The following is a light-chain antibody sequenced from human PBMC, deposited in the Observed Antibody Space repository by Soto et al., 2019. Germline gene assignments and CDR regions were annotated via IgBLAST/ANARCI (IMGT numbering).Light chain of an antibody. Sequence: EIVMTQSPATLSVSPGERATLSCRASQSVNSNFLAWYQQKNGQAPRLLIYNASNRATGIPDRFSGSGSGTDFTLTISRLEPEDFAVYYCQQYGSSPRTFGQGTKVDIK. V-gene: IGKV3-20*01. CDR1: QSVNSNF. J-gene: IGKJ1*01. CDR3: QQYGSSPRT. CDR2: NAS.